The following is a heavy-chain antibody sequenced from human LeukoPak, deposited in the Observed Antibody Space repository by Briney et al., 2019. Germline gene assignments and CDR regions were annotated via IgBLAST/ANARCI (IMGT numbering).Heavy chain of an antibody. D-gene: IGHD6-13*01. CDR2: ISYDGSNK. V-gene: IGHV3-30*03. CDR1: GFTFSSYG. CDR3: ASSWQQPLPRGVLDY. J-gene: IGHJ4*02. Sequence: GSLRLSCAASGFTFSSYGMHWVRQAPGKGLEWVAVISYDGSNKYYADSVKGRFTISRDNSKNTLYLQMNSLRAEDTAVYYCASSWQQPLPRGVLDYWGQGTLVIVSS.